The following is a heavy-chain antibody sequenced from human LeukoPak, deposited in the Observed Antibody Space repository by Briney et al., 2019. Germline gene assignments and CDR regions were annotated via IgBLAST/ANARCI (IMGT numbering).Heavy chain of an antibody. J-gene: IGHJ4*02. CDR1: GYSISSGYY. Sequence: PSETLSLTCTVSGYSISSGYYWGWIRQPPGKGLEWIGSIYHSGSTYYNSSLKSRVTISLDTPKNQFSLKLSSVTAADTAVYYCAPGIFDWLTREEYYFDYWGQGTLVTVSS. CDR2: IYHSGST. D-gene: IGHD3-9*01. V-gene: IGHV4-38-2*02. CDR3: APGIFDWLTREEYYFDY.